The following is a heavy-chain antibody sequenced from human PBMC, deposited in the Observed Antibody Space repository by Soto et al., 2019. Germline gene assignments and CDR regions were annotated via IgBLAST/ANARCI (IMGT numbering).Heavy chain of an antibody. CDR3: ARDTGFGFNWFDP. Sequence: SETLSLTCTVSGGSSSSYYWSCIRHPPGKGLEWIGYIYYSGSTNYNPSLKSRVTISVDTSKNQFSLKLSSVTAADPAVYYCARDTGFGFNWFDPRGQGTLVPVSS. D-gene: IGHD3-10*01. V-gene: IGHV4-59*01. J-gene: IGHJ5*02. CDR1: GGSSSSYY. CDR2: IYYSGST.